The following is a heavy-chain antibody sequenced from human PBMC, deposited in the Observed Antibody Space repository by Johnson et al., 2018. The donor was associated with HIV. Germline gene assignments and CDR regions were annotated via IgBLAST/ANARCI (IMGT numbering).Heavy chain of an antibody. CDR2: IKQDGSEK. J-gene: IGHJ3*02. CDR1: GFTFSNYW. D-gene: IGHD4-17*01. V-gene: IGHV3-7*02. CDR3: ARVIRLGAVRLRHAFDI. Sequence: VQLVESGGGLVQPGGSLRLSCAASGFTFSNYWMSWVRQTPGKGLEWVANIKQDGSEKYYMDSVKGRFTISRDNAKNSLYLQMNSLRAEDTAVYYCARVIRLGAVRLRHAFDIWGQGTMVTVSS.